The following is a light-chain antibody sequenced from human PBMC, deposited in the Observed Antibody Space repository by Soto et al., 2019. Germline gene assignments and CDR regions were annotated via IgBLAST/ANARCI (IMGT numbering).Light chain of an antibody. V-gene: IGLV2-14*01. CDR3: SSYTTDTIWV. CDR2: EVN. Sequence: QSALTQPASVSGSPGQSITLSCIGTGSDVGSYNYVSWYQQRPGEAPKLMIYEVNNRPSGVSDRFSGSKSANTASLTISGLQSEDEATYYCSSYTTDTIWVFGGGTKLTVL. CDR1: GSDVGSYNY. J-gene: IGLJ3*02.